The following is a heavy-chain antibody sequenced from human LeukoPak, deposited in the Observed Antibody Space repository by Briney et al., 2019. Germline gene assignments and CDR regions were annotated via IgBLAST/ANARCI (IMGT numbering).Heavy chain of an antibody. J-gene: IGHJ6*03. Sequence: ASGRLSCTPSVSTFTNYEINWVRQAARQGGRGRRGMNTNSGKTGYAQKFQGRVTITSDTSINTAYMELSSLRSEDSAVYYCARGPAYSNYGASYYYYMDVWGKGTTVTVSS. CDR3: ARGPAYSNYGASYYYYMDV. CDR2: MNTNSGKT. CDR1: VSTFTNYE. D-gene: IGHD4-11*01. V-gene: IGHV1-8*03.